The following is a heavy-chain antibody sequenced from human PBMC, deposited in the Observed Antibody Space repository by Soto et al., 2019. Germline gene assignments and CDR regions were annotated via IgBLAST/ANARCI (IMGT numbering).Heavy chain of an antibody. D-gene: IGHD2-2*01. Sequence: QVQLVQSEAEVKKPGASVKVSCKASGYTFTNYGINWVRQTPGQGLEWMGWISPYNGNTNYAQKFQGRVTMTTDTSTNTAYMELRSLRSDDTAVFYCAGDVPLASSAAWVWGQGSLVTVSS. V-gene: IGHV1-18*01. CDR1: GYTFTNYG. CDR3: AGDVPLASSAAWV. CDR2: ISPYNGNT. J-gene: IGHJ4*02.